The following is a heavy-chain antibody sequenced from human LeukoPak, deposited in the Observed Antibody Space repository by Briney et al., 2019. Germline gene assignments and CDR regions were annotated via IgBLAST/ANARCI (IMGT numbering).Heavy chain of an antibody. V-gene: IGHV3-23*01. D-gene: IGHD2-21*01. CDR1: GFTFSNYG. Sequence: GGSLRLSCAASGFTFSNYGMNWVRQAPGKGLEWVSGISGSGGSTYSADSVKGRFIISRDNSKNMLYLQMNSLRAEDTAVYYCAREIEHAGDYWGQGTLVTVSS. CDR2: ISGSGGST. J-gene: IGHJ4*02. CDR3: AREIEHAGDY.